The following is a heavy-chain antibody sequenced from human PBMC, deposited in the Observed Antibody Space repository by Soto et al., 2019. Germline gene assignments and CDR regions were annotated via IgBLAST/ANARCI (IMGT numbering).Heavy chain of an antibody. Sequence: SETLPLTCAGYGGSFSGYYWSWIRQPPGKGLEWIGEINHSGSTNYNPSLKSRVTISVDTSKNQFSRKLSSVTAADTAVYYCARLSTYVILSGSRVVYNWFYPWGQRTLVTVSS. D-gene: IGHD3-9*01. V-gene: IGHV4-34*01. CDR2: INHSGST. CDR1: GGSFSGYY. CDR3: ARLSTYVILSGSRVVYNWFYP. J-gene: IGHJ5*01.